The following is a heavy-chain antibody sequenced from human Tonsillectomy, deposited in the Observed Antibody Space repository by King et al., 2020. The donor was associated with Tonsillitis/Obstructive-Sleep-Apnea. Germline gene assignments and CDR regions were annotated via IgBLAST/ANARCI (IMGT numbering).Heavy chain of an antibody. Sequence: VQLVESGAEVKPPGASVKVPCKASGHIFTSHSIHWVRQAPGQGLEWMGIINPSGGSTSYAQKCQGRVTMARDTSTSTVYMELGSLRSEDTAVYYLAGGMAVRNAFDIWGQGKMVTVSS. CDR1: GHIFTSHS. CDR2: INPSGGST. J-gene: IGHJ3*02. CDR3: AGGMAVRNAFDI. V-gene: IGHV1-46*01. D-gene: IGHD1-1*01.